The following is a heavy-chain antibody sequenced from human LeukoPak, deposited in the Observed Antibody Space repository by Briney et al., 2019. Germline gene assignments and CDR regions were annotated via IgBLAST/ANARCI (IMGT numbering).Heavy chain of an antibody. CDR1: GGSISSYY. CDR3: ARRKIHSHWFDP. D-gene: IGHD1-14*01. Sequence: SETLSLTCTVSGGSISSYYWGWVRQPPGKGLEWLGSIYYTGSVHSNPSLESRITILLDTSKNHLSLKVKSVTDADTAVYYCARRKIHSHWFDPWGQGTLVVVSS. J-gene: IGHJ5*02. V-gene: IGHV4-39*02. CDR2: IYYTGSV.